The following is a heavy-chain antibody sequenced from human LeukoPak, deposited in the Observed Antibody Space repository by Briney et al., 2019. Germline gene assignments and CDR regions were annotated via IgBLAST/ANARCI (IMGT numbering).Heavy chain of an antibody. J-gene: IGHJ5*02. V-gene: IGHV4-34*01. CDR1: GGSFSGYY. Sequence: SETLSLTCAVYGGSFSGYYWSWIRQPPGKGLEWIGEINHSGSTYYNPSLKSRVTISVDTSKNQFSLKLNSVTAADTAVYYCARHSVEYSSSSAGWFDPWGQGTLVTVSS. D-gene: IGHD6-6*01. CDR3: ARHSVEYSSSSAGWFDP. CDR2: INHSGST.